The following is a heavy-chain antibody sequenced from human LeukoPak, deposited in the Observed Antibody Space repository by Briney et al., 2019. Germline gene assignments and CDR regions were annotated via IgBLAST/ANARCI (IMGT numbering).Heavy chain of an antibody. J-gene: IGHJ2*01. V-gene: IGHV3-30-3*01. CDR3: ARDPNSGYDMVWYLDL. CDR2: ISSDGTKK. CDR1: GLTFITYA. Sequence: GGSLRLSCAASGLTFITYAMHGVRQAPGRGLEGVAVISSDGTKKYYADSVKGRFTISRDNSKDMLYLQMNSLRVDDTAVYYCARDPNSGYDMVWYLDLWGRGTLVTVSS. D-gene: IGHD5-12*01.